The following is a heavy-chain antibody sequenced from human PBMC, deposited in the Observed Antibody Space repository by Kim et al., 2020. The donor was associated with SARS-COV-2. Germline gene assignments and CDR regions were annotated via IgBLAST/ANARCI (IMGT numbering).Heavy chain of an antibody. Sequence: VKGRFTISSDTAKDSLYLQMNSLRAEDTALYYCAKDMRGYGSGSSYGMDVWGQGTTVTVSS. D-gene: IGHD3-10*01. CDR3: AKDMRGYGSGSSYGMDV. J-gene: IGHJ6*02. V-gene: IGHV3-9*01.